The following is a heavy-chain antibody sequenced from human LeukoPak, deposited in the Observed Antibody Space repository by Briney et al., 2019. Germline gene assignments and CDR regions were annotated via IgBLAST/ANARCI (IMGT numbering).Heavy chain of an antibody. CDR2: ISGSGGST. V-gene: IGHV3-23*01. CDR3: ARDYYGSGSYKMGFDY. Sequence: GGSLRLSCVASGFTFSSYAMSWVRQAPGKGLEWVSAISGSGGSTYYADSVKGRFTISRDNSKNTLYLQMNSLRAEDTAVYYCARDYYGSGSYKMGFDYWGQGTLVTVSS. CDR1: GFTFSSYA. D-gene: IGHD3-10*01. J-gene: IGHJ4*02.